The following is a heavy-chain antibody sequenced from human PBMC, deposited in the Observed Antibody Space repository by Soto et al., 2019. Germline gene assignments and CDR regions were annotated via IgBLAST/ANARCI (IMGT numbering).Heavy chain of an antibody. J-gene: IGHJ6*02. V-gene: IGHV1-18*01. CDR3: AMVKYSPPSYYYFGIDV. Sequence: QVQLVQSGAEVKKPGASVKVSCKASGYTFTSYGISWVRQAPGQGLEWMGWISAYNGNTNSAQKLQSRVNMTPDTSTTTAYMELRRLRSCDTPVYHCAMVKYSPPSYYYFGIDVWGQATTVTVSS. CDR1: GYTFTSYG. CDR2: ISAYNGNT. D-gene: IGHD5-18*01.